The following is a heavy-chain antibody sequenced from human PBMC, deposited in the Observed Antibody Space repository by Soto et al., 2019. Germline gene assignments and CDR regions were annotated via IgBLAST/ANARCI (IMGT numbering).Heavy chain of an antibody. D-gene: IGHD5-12*01. J-gene: IGHJ6*02. CDR2: INPSGGST. CDR1: GYTFTSYY. CDR3: AGNSGYDSYGMDV. V-gene: IGHV1-46*03. Sequence: QVQLVQSGAEVKKPGASVKVSRKASGYTFTSYYMHWVRQAPGQGLEWMGIINPSGGSTSYAQKFQGRVTMTRDTSTSTGYMELSSLRSEDTAVYYCAGNSGYDSYGMDVWGQGTTVTVSS.